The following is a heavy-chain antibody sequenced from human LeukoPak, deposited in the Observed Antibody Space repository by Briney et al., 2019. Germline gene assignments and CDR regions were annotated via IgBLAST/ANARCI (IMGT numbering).Heavy chain of an antibody. V-gene: IGHV3-48*03. J-gene: IGHJ6*02. D-gene: IGHD1-1*01. CDR2: ISSSGSSI. Sequence: GGSLRLSCAASSFTFSTYEMNWVRQAPGKGLEWVSYISSSGSSIYYADSVKGRFTISRDNAKNSLYLQMNSLRVEDTALYYCARLQRDEKYYYFVMDVWGQGTTVTVSS. CDR1: SFTFSTYE. CDR3: ARLQRDEKYYYFVMDV.